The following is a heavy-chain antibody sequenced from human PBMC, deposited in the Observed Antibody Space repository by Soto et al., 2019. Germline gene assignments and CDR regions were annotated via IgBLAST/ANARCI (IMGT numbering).Heavy chain of an antibody. D-gene: IGHD6-19*01. CDR3: TTGLIEVAADY. Sequence: GCLRLTGSAPGCTFSNAWMSWVRQAAGKGLEWVGLIKSKTDGGTTDYAAPVKGRFTISRDDSKTTLYLQMNSLKTEDTAVYYCTTGLIEVAADYWGQGTLVTVYS. V-gene: IGHV3-15*01. CDR2: IKSKTDGGTT. J-gene: IGHJ4*02. CDR1: GCTFSNAW.